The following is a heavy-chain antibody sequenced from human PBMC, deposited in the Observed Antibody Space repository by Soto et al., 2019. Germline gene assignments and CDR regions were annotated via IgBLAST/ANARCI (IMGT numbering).Heavy chain of an antibody. V-gene: IGHV4-31*03. CDR3: ARDTGAYTYFDY. CDR2: IYYSGST. D-gene: IGHD1-26*01. CDR1: GGSISSGGYY. Sequence: QVQLQESGPGLVKPSQTLSLTCTVSGGSISSGGYYWSWIGQHPGKGLEWIGYIYYSGSTYYNPSLKSRVTISVDTSKNQFSLKLSSVTAADTAVYYCARDTGAYTYFDYWGQGTLVTVSS. J-gene: IGHJ4*02.